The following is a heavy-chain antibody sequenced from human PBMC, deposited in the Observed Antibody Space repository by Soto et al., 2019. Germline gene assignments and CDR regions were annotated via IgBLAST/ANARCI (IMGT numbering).Heavy chain of an antibody. CDR3: ASRRCSSTSCYGLDY. D-gene: IGHD2-2*01. CDR2: ISAYNGNT. V-gene: IGHV1-18*01. J-gene: IGHJ4*02. Sequence: QVPLVQSGAEVKKPGASVKVSCKASGYTFTSYGISWVRQAPGQGLEWMGWISAYNGNTNYAQKLQGRVTMTTDTSTSTAYMELRSLRSDDTAVYYCASRRCSSTSCYGLDYWGQGTLVTVSS. CDR1: GYTFTSYG.